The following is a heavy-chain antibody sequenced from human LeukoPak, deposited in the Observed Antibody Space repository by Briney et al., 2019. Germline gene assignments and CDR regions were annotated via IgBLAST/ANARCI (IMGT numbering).Heavy chain of an antibody. CDR3: ARDGPENYFDTSGAFDS. CDR2: INHSGST. Sequence: SETLSLTCAVYGASFSNYYWTWIRQPPGKGLEWIGEINHSGSTNYNPSLKSRVTISVDTSKNQFSLNLSSVTAADTAVYYCARDGPENYFDTSGAFDSWGQGTLVTVSS. D-gene: IGHD3-22*01. V-gene: IGHV4-34*01. J-gene: IGHJ4*02. CDR1: GASFSNYY.